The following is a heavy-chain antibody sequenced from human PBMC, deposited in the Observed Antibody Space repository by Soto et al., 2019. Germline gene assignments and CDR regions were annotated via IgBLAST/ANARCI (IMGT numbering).Heavy chain of an antibody. V-gene: IGHV3-23*01. J-gene: IGHJ6*04. CDR2: IGDSGAST. Sequence: EVLLLESGGGLVQPGVSLRLSCEASGFSFSSFAMNWVRQAPGKGLEWVSAIGDSGASTYYADSVEGRFTISRDNSRNTLYLQLNSLRAEDTAVYYCAKVVELDVWGNGTTVTVSS. CDR3: AKVVELDV. CDR1: GFSFSSFA. D-gene: IGHD2-15*01.